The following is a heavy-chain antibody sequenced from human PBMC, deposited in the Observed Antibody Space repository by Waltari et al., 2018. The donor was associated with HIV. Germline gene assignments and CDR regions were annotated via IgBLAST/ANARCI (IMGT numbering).Heavy chain of an antibody. D-gene: IGHD6-19*01. V-gene: IGHV3-11*01. J-gene: IGHJ4*02. CDR2: ITSGSVV. CDR3: ARDKLYSSGWSGRHY. Sequence: GLEWVSYITSGSVVYYADSVKGRFTISRDNAKNSLYLQMNSLRAEDTAVYYCARDKLYSSGWSGRHYWGQGTLVTVSS.